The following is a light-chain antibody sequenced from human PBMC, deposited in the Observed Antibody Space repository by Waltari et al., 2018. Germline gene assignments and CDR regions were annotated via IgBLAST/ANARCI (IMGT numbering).Light chain of an antibody. J-gene: IGLJ1*01. Sequence: QSALTQPASVSGSPGQSITISCTGTSRDIGDYDHVSWYQQHPGKAPKLVIYDVRRRPSGVSDRVSGSKSGNTASLTISGLQAEDEADYYCSSYTATTTLFGGGTKVTVL. CDR3: SSYTATTTL. CDR2: DVR. V-gene: IGLV2-14*03. CDR1: SRDIGDYDH.